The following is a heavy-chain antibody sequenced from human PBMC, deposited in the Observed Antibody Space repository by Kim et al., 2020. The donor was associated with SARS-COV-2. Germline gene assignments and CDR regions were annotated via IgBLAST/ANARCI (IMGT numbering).Heavy chain of an antibody. CDR3: AKDWDSYCSRTSCYYYYYMAV. CDR1: GFTFSSYA. D-gene: IGHD2-2*01. CDR2: ISGSGGST. V-gene: IGHV3-23*01. J-gene: IGHJ6*03. Sequence: GGSLRLSCAASGFTFSSYAMSWVRQAPGKGLEWVSAISGSGGSTYYADSVKGRFTISRDNSKNTLYLQMNSLRAEDTAVYYCAKDWDSYCSRTSCYYYYYMAVSGNGNTVTVAS.